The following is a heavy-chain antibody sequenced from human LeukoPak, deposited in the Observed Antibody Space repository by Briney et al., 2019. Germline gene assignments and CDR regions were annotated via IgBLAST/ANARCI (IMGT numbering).Heavy chain of an antibody. J-gene: IGHJ4*02. CDR2: IIPILGIA. CDR1: GGTFSSYA. D-gene: IGHD3-22*01. Sequence: SVKVSCKASGGTFSSYAISWVRQAPGQGLEWMGRIIPILGIANYAQKFQGRVTITADKSTSTAYMELSSLRSEDTAVYYCNVDSSGYLKVYWGQGTLVTVSS. V-gene: IGHV1-69*04. CDR3: NVDSSGYLKVY.